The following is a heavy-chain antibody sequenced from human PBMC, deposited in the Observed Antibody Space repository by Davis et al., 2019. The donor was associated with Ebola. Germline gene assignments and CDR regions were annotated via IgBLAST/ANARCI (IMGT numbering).Heavy chain of an antibody. CDR1: GFTFSSYA. Sequence: PGGSLRLSCAASGFTFSSYAMHWVRQAPGKGLEWVAVIWYDGSNKYYADSVKGRFTISRDNSKNTLYLQMNSLRAEDTAVYYCAASYDILTGYYWNWGQGTLVTVSS. V-gene: IGHV3-30*04. CDR3: AASYDILTGYYWN. J-gene: IGHJ4*02. CDR2: IWYDGSNK. D-gene: IGHD3-9*01.